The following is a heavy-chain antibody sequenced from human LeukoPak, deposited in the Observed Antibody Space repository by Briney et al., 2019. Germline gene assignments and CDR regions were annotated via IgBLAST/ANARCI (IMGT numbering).Heavy chain of an antibody. V-gene: IGHV1-18*01. CDR1: GYTLTSYG. D-gene: IGHD2-2*01. CDR3: ARDEVPARGFYYYYYMDV. J-gene: IGHJ6*03. Sequence: GASVKVSCKASGYTLTSYGISWVRQAPGQGLEWMGWISAYNGNTNYAQKLQGRVTMTTDTSTSTAYMELRSLRSDDTAVYYCARDEVPARGFYYYYYMDVWGKGTTVTVSS. CDR2: ISAYNGNT.